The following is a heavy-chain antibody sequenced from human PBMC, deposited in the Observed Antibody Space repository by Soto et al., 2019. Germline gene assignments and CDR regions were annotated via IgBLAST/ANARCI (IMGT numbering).Heavy chain of an antibody. CDR2: IYYSGST. Sequence: SETLSLTCTVSGGSISSGDYYWSWIRQPPGKGLEWIGYIYYSGSTYYNPSLKSRVTISVDTSKNQFSLKLSSVTAADTAVYYCARDLGSSTCSGWVDPWGQGTLVTVSS. J-gene: IGHJ5*02. V-gene: IGHV4-30-4*01. CDR3: ARDLGSSTCSGWVDP. D-gene: IGHD2-2*01. CDR1: GGSISSGDYY.